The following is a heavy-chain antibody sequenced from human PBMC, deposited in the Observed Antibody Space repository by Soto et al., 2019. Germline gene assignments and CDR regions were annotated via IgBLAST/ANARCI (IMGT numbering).Heavy chain of an antibody. Sequence: HPGGSLRLSCAGSGFTFSSHYMTWVRQAPGKGLEWVCSISGSGFSAYYADSVKGRFTISRDNSGKTVHLQMGRLRAEDTAVYYCTRDLAPWAMFSVLYWGQGSLVTVSS. CDR1: GFTFSSHY. CDR3: TRDLAPWAMFSVLY. J-gene: IGHJ4*02. D-gene: IGHD3-10*02. CDR2: ISGSGFSA. V-gene: IGHV3-23*01.